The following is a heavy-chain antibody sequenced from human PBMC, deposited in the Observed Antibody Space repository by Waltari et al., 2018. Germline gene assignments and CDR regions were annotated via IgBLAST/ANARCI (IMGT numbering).Heavy chain of an antibody. D-gene: IGHD3-3*01. CDR3: ARLEVFPTYYMDV. V-gene: IGHV4-59*11. Sequence: QVQLKESGPGLVKPSETLSLTCAVSGASISTHYWSWIRQSPGKGLEWIGYLSQSGNTHYNPSLKSRVIISGDTSTNQFSLKLRSVTVADTAVYFCARLEVFPTYYMDVWGKGTTVTISS. J-gene: IGHJ6*03. CDR2: LSQSGNT. CDR1: GASISTHY.